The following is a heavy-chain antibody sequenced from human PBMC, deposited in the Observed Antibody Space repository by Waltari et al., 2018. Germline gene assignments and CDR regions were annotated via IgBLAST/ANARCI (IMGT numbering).Heavy chain of an antibody. J-gene: IGHJ4*02. Sequence: QVQLVQSGAEVKKPGASVKVSCKASGYTFTGYYMHWVRQAPGQGLEWMGWINPNSGGTNYAQKFQGRVTMTRDTSISTAYMELSRLRSDDTAVYYCARDPLPYSSSSGAHDYWGQGTLVTVSS. CDR2: INPNSGGT. V-gene: IGHV1-2*02. CDR3: ARDPLPYSSSSGAHDY. CDR1: GYTFTGYY. D-gene: IGHD6-6*01.